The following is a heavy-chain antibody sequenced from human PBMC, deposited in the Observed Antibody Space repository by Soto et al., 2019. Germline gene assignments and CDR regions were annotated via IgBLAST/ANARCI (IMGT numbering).Heavy chain of an antibody. CDR1: GGSISSYY. V-gene: IGHV4-59*08. CDR3: ARLGLDLAWDY. CDR2: IYYSGSS. D-gene: IGHD2-8*02. J-gene: IGHJ4*02. Sequence: SETLSLTCTVSGGSISSYYWSWIRQPPGKGLEWIGHIYYSGSSNYNPSLKSRVTISVDTSKNQFSLKLNSVTAADTAVYYCARLGLDLAWDYWGQGTLVTVSS.